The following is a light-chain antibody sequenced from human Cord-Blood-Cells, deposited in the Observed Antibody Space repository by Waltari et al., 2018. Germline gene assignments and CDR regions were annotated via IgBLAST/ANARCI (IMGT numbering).Light chain of an antibody. CDR2: DTS. V-gene: IGLV7-46*01. J-gene: IGLJ3*02. CDR1: TGAGTSGHY. CDR3: LLSYSGAWV. Sequence: QAVVTQEPSLTVSPGGTVTLTCGSSTGAGTSGHYPYRFRQKPAQPPRTLMYDTSNKHSWTPARFSGSLLGGKAALTLSGAQPEDEAEYYCLLSYSGAWVFGGGTKLTVL.